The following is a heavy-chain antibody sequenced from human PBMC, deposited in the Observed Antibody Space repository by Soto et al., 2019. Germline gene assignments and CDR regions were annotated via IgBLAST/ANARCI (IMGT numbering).Heavy chain of an antibody. CDR1: GFTFSSYA. CDR3: AKDSYCSGGSCYSLVSLFYYYGMDV. D-gene: IGHD2-15*01. Sequence: EVQLLESGGGLVQPGGSLRLSCAASGFTFSSYAMSWVRQAPGKGLEWVSAISGSGGSTYYADSVKGRFTISRDNSKNTLYLQMNSPRAEDTAVYYCAKDSYCSGGSCYSLVSLFYYYGMDVWGQGTTVTVSS. V-gene: IGHV3-23*01. CDR2: ISGSGGST. J-gene: IGHJ6*02.